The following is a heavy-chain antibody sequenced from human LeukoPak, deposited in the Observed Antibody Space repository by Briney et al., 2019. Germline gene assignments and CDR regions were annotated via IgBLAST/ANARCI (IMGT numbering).Heavy chain of an antibody. D-gene: IGHD6-19*01. CDR2: ISYDGSNK. CDR3: ATTVGWRGDY. Sequence: PGGSLRLSCAASGFTFSSYGMHWVRQAPGKGLEWVAVISYDGSNKYYADSVKGRFTISRDNSKNTLYLQMNSLRAEDTAVYYCATTVGWRGDYWGQGTLVTVSS. CDR1: GFTFSSYG. J-gene: IGHJ4*02. V-gene: IGHV3-30*03.